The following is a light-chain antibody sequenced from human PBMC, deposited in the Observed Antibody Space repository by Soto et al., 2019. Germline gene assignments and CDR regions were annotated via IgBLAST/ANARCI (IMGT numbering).Light chain of an antibody. CDR1: SSDVGGFEY. CDR2: DVT. CDR3: GSITRSTTSV. Sequence: QSALSQPASVSGSPGQSITISCTGNSSDVGGFEYVSWYQHQPGKAPKLIIYDVTKRPSGVSNRFSASKSGNTASLTISGIQAEDEGDYYCGSITRSTTSVFGTGTKLTVL. V-gene: IGLV2-14*01. J-gene: IGLJ1*01.